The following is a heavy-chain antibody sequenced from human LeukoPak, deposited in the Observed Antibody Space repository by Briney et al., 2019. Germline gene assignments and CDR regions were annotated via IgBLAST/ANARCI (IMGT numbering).Heavy chain of an antibody. V-gene: IGHV3-30*02. CDR1: GFTFNSYG. D-gene: IGHD2-8*01. CDR2: IRYDGSNK. J-gene: IGHJ3*02. Sequence: GGSLRLSCAASGFTFNSYGMHWVRQAPGKGLEWVAFIRYDGSNKYYADSVKGRFTISRDNSKNTLYLQMNSLRAEDTAVYYCAKDQAYCTNGVCYTRVVDAFDIWGLGTMVTDSS. CDR3: AKDQAYCTNGVCYTRVVDAFDI.